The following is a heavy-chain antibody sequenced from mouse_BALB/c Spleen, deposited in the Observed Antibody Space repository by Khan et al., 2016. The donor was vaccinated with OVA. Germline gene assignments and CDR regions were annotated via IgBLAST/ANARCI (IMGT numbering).Heavy chain of an antibody. J-gene: IGHJ4*01. CDR2: INPSTGYT. D-gene: IGHD1-1*01. CDR3: ASYYGSSYAIDY. Sequence: VQLQQSGAELAKPGASVKMSCKASGYTFTSYWMHWVKQRPGQGLEWIGYINPSTGYTEYNQKFKDKATLTADKSSSTAYMQLSSLTSEDSAVYYCASYYGSSYAIDYWCQGTSVTVSS. V-gene: IGHV1-7*01. CDR1: GYTFTSYW.